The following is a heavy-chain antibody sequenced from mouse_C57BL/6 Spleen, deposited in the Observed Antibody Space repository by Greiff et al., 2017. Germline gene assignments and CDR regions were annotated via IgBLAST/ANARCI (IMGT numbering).Heavy chain of an antibody. J-gene: IGHJ4*01. V-gene: IGHV1-64*01. CDR1: GYTFTSYW. Sequence: VQLQQPGAELVKPGASVKLSCKASGYTFTSYWMHWVKQRPGQGLEWIGMIHPNSGSTNYNEKFKSKATLTVDKSSSTAYMQLSSLTSEDSAVYYCARSMGSGEAMDYWGQGTSVTVSS. CDR3: ARSMGSGEAMDY. CDR2: IHPNSGST. D-gene: IGHD2-3*01.